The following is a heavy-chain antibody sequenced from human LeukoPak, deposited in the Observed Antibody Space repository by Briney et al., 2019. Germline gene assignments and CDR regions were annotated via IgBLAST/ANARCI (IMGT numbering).Heavy chain of an antibody. CDR1: GFTFSSYG. J-gene: IGHJ4*02. Sequence: GSLRLSCAASGFTFSSYGMHWVRQAPGKGLEWVAVIWYDGSNKYYADSVKGRFTISRDNSRNTLYLQMNSLRAEDTAVYYCARVGRYFDWLSHFDYWGQGTLVTVSS. CDR3: ARVGRYFDWLSHFDY. D-gene: IGHD3-9*01. V-gene: IGHV3-33*01. CDR2: IWYDGSNK.